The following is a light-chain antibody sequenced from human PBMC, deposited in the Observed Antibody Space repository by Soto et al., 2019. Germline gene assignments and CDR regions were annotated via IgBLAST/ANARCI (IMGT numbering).Light chain of an antibody. CDR2: EGS. V-gene: IGLV2-14*02. J-gene: IGLJ3*02. CDR3: AAWDDSLSGWV. CDR1: LSDVDTYSF. Sequence: QSALTQPASVSGSPGQSIAISCTGTLSDVDTYSFVSWYQHHPGAAPQLIILEGSKRPSGVSDRFSGSKSGTSASLAISGLRSEDEADYYCAAWDDSLSGWVFGGGTKLTVL.